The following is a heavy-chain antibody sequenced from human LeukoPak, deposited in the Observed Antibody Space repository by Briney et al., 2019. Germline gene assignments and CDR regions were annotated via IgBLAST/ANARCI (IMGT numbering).Heavy chain of an antibody. J-gene: IGHJ3*02. V-gene: IGHV4-39*07. Sequence: PSETLSLTCTVSGGSISSSSYYWGWIRQPPGKGLEWIGSIYYSGSTYYNPSLKSRVTISVDTSKNQFSLKLSSVTAADTAVYFCARARNYYDSSDYYYEGDAFDIWGQGTMVTVSS. CDR2: IYYSGST. CDR1: GGSISSSSYY. D-gene: IGHD3-22*01. CDR3: ARARNYYDSSDYYYEGDAFDI.